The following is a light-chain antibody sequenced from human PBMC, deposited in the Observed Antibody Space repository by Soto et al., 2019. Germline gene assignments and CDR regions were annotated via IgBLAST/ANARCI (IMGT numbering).Light chain of an antibody. CDR1: QSVSSSY. Sequence: EIVMTQSPGTLSLSPGERASLSCRASQSVSSSYVACYQQIPVEAPRLLINAASRRATGIPDRFSGSGSGTDFTLTSSRLEPEDFAVYYCQQYGSSPPTFGQGTKVEIK. J-gene: IGKJ1*01. V-gene: IGKV3-20*01. CDR3: QQYGSSPPT. CDR2: AAS.